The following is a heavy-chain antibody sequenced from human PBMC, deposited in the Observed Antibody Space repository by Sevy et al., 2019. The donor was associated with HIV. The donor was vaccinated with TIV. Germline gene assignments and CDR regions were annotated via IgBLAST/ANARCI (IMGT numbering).Heavy chain of an antibody. Sequence: SETLSLTCTVSGGYISRYDWSWIRQPPGKGLEWIGYISYSGSTNYNPSLKSRVTISVDTSQNQCSLRLSSVTAADTAGYYCTKYRGDYYDSSGYGNWFFDLWGRGTLVTVSS. D-gene: IGHD3-22*01. CDR3: TKYRGDYYDSSGYGNWFFDL. CDR1: GGYISRYD. CDR2: ISYSGST. V-gene: IGHV4-59*12. J-gene: IGHJ2*01.